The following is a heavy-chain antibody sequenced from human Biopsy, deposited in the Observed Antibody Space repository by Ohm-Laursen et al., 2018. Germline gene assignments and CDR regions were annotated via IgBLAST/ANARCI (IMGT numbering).Heavy chain of an antibody. V-gene: IGHV4-4*07. D-gene: IGHD6-13*01. J-gene: IGHJ5*02. CDR1: GGSISNYY. CDR2: IYSSGST. Sequence: SETLSLTCTVSGGSISNYYWSWIRQPAGKGLEWIGRIYSSGSTNYNPFLKSRVTMSVDTSKNQFSLILSSMTAADTAVYYCAREPRIAAVAYFDPWGQGTLVTVSS. CDR3: AREPRIAAVAYFDP.